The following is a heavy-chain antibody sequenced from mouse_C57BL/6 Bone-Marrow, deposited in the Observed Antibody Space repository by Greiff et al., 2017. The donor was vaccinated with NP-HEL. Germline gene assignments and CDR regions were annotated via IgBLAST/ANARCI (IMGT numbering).Heavy chain of an antibody. CDR3: ARVDY. CDR2: IYPRSGNT. Sequence: QVQLQQSGAELARPGASVKLSCKASGYTFTSYGISWVKQRTGQGLEWIGEIYPRSGNTYYNEKFKGKATLTPDKSSSTAYMELRSLTSEDSAVYFCARVDYWGQGTTLTVSS. V-gene: IGHV1-81*01. CDR1: GYTFTSYG. J-gene: IGHJ2*01.